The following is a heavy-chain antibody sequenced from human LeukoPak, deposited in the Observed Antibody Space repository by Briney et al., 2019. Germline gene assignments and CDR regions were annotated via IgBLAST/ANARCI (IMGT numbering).Heavy chain of an antibody. J-gene: IGHJ4*02. V-gene: IGHV3-9*01. CDR3: AKGDERSKNNFDY. CDR2: ISWNSSSI. D-gene: IGHD1-1*01. Sequence: GRSLRLSCAASGFTFDDYAMHWVRQAPGKGLEWVSGISWNSSSIGYADSVKGRFTISRDNAKNSLYLRMNSLRAEDTALYYCAKGDERSKNNFDYWGQGTLVTVSS. CDR1: GFTFDDYA.